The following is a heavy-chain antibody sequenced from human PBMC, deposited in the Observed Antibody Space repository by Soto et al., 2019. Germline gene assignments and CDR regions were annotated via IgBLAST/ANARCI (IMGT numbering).Heavy chain of an antibody. V-gene: IGHV3-9*01. CDR1: GISFDDYA. J-gene: IGHJ4*02. CDR2: INWDSGDI. D-gene: IGHD2-8*01. Sequence: LRLSCVVSGISFDDYAMHWVRQVPGKGLEWVSGINWDSGDIGYADSVKGRFTISRDNAKNSLYLQMNSLKTEDTALYYCAKDTAPGFYDANGHLDYWGQGTPVTVSS. CDR3: AKDTAPGFYDANGHLDY.